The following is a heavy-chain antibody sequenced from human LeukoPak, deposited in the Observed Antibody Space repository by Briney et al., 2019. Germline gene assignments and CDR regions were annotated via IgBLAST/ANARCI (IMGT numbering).Heavy chain of an antibody. D-gene: IGHD4-17*01. Sequence: PSETLSLTCTVSGGSISSYYWSWIRQPPGKGLEWIGYIYYSGSTNYNPSLKSRVTISVDTSKNQFSLKLSSVTAADTAVYYCARDLSHGVWDVWAQGTTVPASS. CDR2: IYYSGST. CDR3: ARDLSHGVWDV. V-gene: IGHV4-59*01. J-gene: IGHJ6*02. CDR1: GGSISSYY.